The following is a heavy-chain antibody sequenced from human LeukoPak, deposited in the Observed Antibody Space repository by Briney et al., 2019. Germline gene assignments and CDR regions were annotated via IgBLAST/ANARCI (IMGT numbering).Heavy chain of an antibody. D-gene: IGHD4-17*01. CDR1: GFSFSSYG. CDR2: IWSDGRNK. Sequence: GGSLRLSCAASGFSFSSYGMHWVRQAPGKGLEWVAVIWSDGRNKFYADSVKGRFTVSRDNSKNTLSLQMSSLRADDTALYYCAREVTNDAFDIWGQGTMVTVSS. V-gene: IGHV3-33*01. J-gene: IGHJ3*02. CDR3: AREVTNDAFDI.